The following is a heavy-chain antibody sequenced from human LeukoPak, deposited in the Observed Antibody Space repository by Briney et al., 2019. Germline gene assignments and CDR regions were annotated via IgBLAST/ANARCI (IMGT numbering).Heavy chain of an antibody. CDR3: ARVASRGWFRNYYYYYGMDV. V-gene: IGHV1-3*01. CDR1: GYTFTSYA. Sequence: ASVKVSCKASGYTFTSYAMHWVRQAPGQRLEWMGWINAGNGNTKYSQKFQGRVTITRDTSASTAYMELSSLRSEDTAVYYCARVASRGWFRNYYYYYGMDVWGQGTTVTVSS. J-gene: IGHJ6*02. CDR2: INAGNGNT. D-gene: IGHD6-19*01.